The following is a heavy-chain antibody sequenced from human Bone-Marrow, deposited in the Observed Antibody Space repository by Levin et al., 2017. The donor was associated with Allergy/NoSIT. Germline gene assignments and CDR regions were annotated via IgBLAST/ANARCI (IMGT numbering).Heavy chain of an antibody. CDR2: IESDGSQR. D-gene: IGHD2-21*01. Sequence: GESLKISCGVSGFTFNRYWMFWVRQAPGKGLEWVASIESDGSQRDYVDSVKGRFIISRDNAKNSVYLQMNNLRVEDTAVYYCARDPYSKAFGMWGQGTMVTVSS. CDR1: GFTFNRYW. V-gene: IGHV3-7*03. CDR3: ARDPYSKAFGM. J-gene: IGHJ3*02.